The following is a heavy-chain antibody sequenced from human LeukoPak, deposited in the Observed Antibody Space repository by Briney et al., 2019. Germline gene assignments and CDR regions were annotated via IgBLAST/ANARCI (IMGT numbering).Heavy chain of an antibody. J-gene: IGHJ6*02. CDR3: ARATYDYGDYGFPNYGMDV. CDR2: IYYSGST. CDR1: GGSIINNF. V-gene: IGHV4-59*01. D-gene: IGHD4-17*01. Sequence: SETLSLTCTVSGGSIINNFWSWIRQPPGKGLEWIGYIYYSGSTNYNPSLKSRVTISVDTSKNQFSLKLSSVTAADTAVYYCARATYDYGDYGFPNYGMDVWGQGTTVTVSS.